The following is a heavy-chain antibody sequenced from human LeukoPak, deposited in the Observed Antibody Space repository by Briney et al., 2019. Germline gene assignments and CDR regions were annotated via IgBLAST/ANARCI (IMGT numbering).Heavy chain of an antibody. CDR1: GYTFTTYG. V-gene: IGHV1-18*01. J-gene: IGHJ6*03. D-gene: IGHD3-3*01. Sequence: ASVKVSCKASGYTFTTYGITWVRQAPGQGLEWMGWISGNNGNTKYAQKLQGRVTMTTDTSTSTAYMELRSLRSDDTAVYYCARDRDYGFWIGLLGYYMDVWGKGTTVTVSS. CDR2: ISGNNGNT. CDR3: ARDRDYGFWIGLLGYYMDV.